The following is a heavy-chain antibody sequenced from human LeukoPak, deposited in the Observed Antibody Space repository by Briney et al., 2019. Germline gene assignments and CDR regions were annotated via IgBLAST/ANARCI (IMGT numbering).Heavy chain of an antibody. D-gene: IGHD3-16*01. J-gene: IGHJ4*02. CDR2: ISYDGSNK. V-gene: IGHV3-30-3*01. CDR3: ASGVY. CDR1: GFTVSSNY. Sequence: PGESLRLSCAASGFTVSSNYMSWVRQAPGKGLEWVAVISYDGSNKYYADSVKGRFTISRDNSKNTLYLQMNSLRAEDTAVYYCASGVYWGQGTLVTVSS.